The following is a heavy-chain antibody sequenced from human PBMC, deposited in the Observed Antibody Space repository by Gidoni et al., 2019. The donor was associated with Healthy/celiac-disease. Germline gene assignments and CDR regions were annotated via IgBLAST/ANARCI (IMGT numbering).Heavy chain of an antibody. V-gene: IGHV4-30-2*01. CDR1: GGSISRGGYS. CDR3: ARALTTLAVGATSLSAFDI. CDR2: IYHSGST. J-gene: IGHJ3*02. D-gene: IGHD1-26*01. Sequence: QLQLQEAGSGLVKPSQTLSLTCAVSGGSISRGGYSWSWIRQPPGKGLEWIGYIYHSGSTYYNPSLKSRVTISVDRSKNQFSLKLSSVTAADTAVYYCARALTTLAVGATSLSAFDIWGQGTMVTVSS.